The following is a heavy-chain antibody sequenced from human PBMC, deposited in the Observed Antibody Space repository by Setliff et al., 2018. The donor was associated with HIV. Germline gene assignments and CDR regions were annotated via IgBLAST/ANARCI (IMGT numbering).Heavy chain of an antibody. CDR3: AREKETCSGDTCWKNAFDI. D-gene: IGHD2-21*02. CDR1: GYTFSDYY. V-gene: IGHV1-18*04. Sequence: GASVKVSCKASGYTFSDYYLHWVRQAPGQGLEWMGWISPYNGDTRFAQSLQGRLTMTIDTPTTTVYMELRSLRSDDTAVYYCAREKETCSGDTCWKNAFDIWGQGTMVTVSS. J-gene: IGHJ3*02. CDR2: ISPYNGDT.